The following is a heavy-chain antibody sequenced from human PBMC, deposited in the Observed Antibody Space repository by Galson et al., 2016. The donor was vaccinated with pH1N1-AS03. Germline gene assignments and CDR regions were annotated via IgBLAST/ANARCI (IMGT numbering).Heavy chain of an antibody. V-gene: IGHV3-30*03. CDR1: GFTFRSYG. CDR3: TSGMVELDY. Sequence: SLRLSCAASGFTFRSYGMHWVRQTPGKGLQWVAVISYDESKKLYADSVRGRSTISRDNSKNTLYLQMNSLRPEDTVVYYCTSGMVELDYWGQGTLVTVSS. J-gene: IGHJ4*02. CDR2: ISYDESKK. D-gene: IGHD3-10*01.